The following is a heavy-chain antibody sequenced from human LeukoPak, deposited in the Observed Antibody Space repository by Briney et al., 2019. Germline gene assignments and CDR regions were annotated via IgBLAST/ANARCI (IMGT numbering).Heavy chain of an antibody. J-gene: IGHJ6*03. CDR2: ISGSGGST. D-gene: IGHD5-12*01. Sequence: PGGSLRLSCAASGFTFSSYAMSWVRQAPGKGLEWVSAISGSGGSTYYADSVKGRFTISRDNSKNTLYLQMNSLRAEDTAVYYCAKSIGYSGYERIYYYYYMDVWGKGTTVTVSS. CDR1: GFTFSSYA. V-gene: IGHV3-23*01. CDR3: AKSIGYSGYERIYYYYYMDV.